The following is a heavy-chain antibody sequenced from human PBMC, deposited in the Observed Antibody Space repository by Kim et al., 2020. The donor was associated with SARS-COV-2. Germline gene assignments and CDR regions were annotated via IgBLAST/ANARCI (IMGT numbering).Heavy chain of an antibody. Sequence: GGSLRLSCAASGFTFSSYGMHWVRQAPGKGLEWVAVIWYDGSNKYYADSVKGRFTISRDNSKNTLYLQMNSLRAEDTAVYYCATEGIAVAGNAYDYWGQGTLVTVSS. CDR3: ATEGIAVAGNAYDY. CDR2: IWYDGSNK. V-gene: IGHV3-33*01. CDR1: GFTFSSYG. J-gene: IGHJ4*02. D-gene: IGHD6-19*01.